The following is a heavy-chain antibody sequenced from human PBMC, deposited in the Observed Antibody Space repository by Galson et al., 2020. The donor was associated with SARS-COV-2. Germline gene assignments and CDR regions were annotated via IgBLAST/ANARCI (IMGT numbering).Heavy chain of an antibody. J-gene: IGHJ4*02. Sequence: ASVKVSCKVSGYTFTAYYIHWLRQAPGQRLEWMGWINPDSGNTNYAQMFQGRVTVSTDTSISTAYLELTGLRSADTAVYYCVRDRRSHTLSYFDSWGQGTLVTVSS. CDR2: INPDSGNT. V-gene: IGHV1-2*02. CDR1: GYTFTAYY. CDR3: VRDRRSHTLSYFDS. D-gene: IGHD2-2*02.